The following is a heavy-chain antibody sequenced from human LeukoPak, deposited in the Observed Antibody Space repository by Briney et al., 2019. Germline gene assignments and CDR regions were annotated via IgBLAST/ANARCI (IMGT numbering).Heavy chain of an antibody. Sequence: GGSLRLSCAASGFAFSSYAMSWVRQAPGKGLEWVSAISGSGYSTYYADSVKGRFTISRDNFKNTLDLQMNSLRAEDTAVYYCAKDVIADSSGYPYYFDYWGQGTLVTVSS. CDR3: AKDVIADSSGYPYYFDY. D-gene: IGHD3-22*01. V-gene: IGHV3-23*01. J-gene: IGHJ4*02. CDR2: ISGSGYST. CDR1: GFAFSSYA.